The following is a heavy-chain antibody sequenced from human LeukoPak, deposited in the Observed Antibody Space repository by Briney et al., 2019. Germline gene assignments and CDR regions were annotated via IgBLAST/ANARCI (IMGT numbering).Heavy chain of an antibody. D-gene: IGHD6-13*01. CDR3: ARGSSWYVNWFDP. CDR1: GYTFTSYA. J-gene: IGHJ5*02. V-gene: IGHV1-69*04. CDR2: IIPILGIA. Sequence: SVKVSCKASGYTFTSYAISWVRQAPGQGLEWMGRIIPILGIANYAQKFQGRVTITADKSTSTAYMELSSLRSEDTAVYYCARGSSWYVNWFDPWGQGTLVTVSS.